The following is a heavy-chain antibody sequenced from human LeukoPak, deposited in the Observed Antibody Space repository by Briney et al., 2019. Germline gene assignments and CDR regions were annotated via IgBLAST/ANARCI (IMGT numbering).Heavy chain of an antibody. CDR1: GYTFTGYY. D-gene: IGHD2-2*01. Sequence: ASAKVSCKASGYTFTGYYMHWVRQAPGQGLEWMGWINPNSGGTNYAQKFQGRVTMTRDTSISTAYMELSRLRSDDTAVYYCARGHCSSTSCLELDYWGQGTLVTVSS. J-gene: IGHJ4*02. CDR2: INPNSGGT. CDR3: ARGHCSSTSCLELDY. V-gene: IGHV1-2*02.